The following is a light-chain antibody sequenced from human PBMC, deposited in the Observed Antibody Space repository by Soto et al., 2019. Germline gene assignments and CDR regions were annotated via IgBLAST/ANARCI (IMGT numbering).Light chain of an antibody. V-gene: IGKV3-20*01. CDR2: VAS. Sequence: EIVLTQSPGTLSLSPGERATLSCRASQSVISTYLAWYQQKPGQAPRLLIYVASSRATGIPDRFSGSGSGTDFTLTISRLEPEDLAVYYCQQYRDSLGTFGQGTKVEIK. CDR1: QSVISTY. J-gene: IGKJ1*01. CDR3: QQYRDSLGT.